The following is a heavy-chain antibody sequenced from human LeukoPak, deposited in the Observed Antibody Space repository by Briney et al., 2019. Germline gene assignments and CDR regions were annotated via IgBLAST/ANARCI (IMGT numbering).Heavy chain of an antibody. CDR3: ARDPGRQDNWFDP. Sequence: GGSLRLSCAASGFTFSSYGMHWVRQAPGKGLEWVAVISYDGSNKYYADSVKGRFTISRDNSKNTLYLQMNSLRAEDTAVYYCARDPGRQDNWFDPWGQGTLVTVSS. J-gene: IGHJ5*02. D-gene: IGHD1-1*01. CDR1: GFTFSSYG. V-gene: IGHV3-30*03. CDR2: ISYDGSNK.